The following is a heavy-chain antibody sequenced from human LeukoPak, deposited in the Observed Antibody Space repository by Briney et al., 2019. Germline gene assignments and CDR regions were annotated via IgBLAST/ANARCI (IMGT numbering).Heavy chain of an antibody. J-gene: IGHJ4*02. CDR2: ITSSSDTI. CDR3: TRDGCTSTNCQWFDC. V-gene: IGHV3-48*03. CDR1: GFTFSSFE. Sequence: PGGSLRLSCAASGFTFSSFEMNWVRQAPGKGLEWISYITSSSDTIYYAKSVRGQFTISRDNAKNSLYLQMNSLRAEDTAVYYCTRDGCTSTNCQWFDCWGQGTLVTVSS. D-gene: IGHD2-2*01.